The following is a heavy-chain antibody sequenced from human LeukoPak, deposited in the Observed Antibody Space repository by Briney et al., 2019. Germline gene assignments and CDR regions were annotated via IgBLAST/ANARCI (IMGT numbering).Heavy chain of an antibody. J-gene: IGHJ3*02. CDR2: INPNSGGT. CDR3: ASDDDYGDYGGAFDI. V-gene: IGHV1-2*02. D-gene: IGHD4-17*01. CDR1: GYTFTGYY. Sequence: GASVKVSCKASGYTFTGYYMHWVRQAPGQGLEWVGWINPNSGGTNYAQKFQGRVTMTRDTSISTAYMELSRLRSDDTAVYYCASDDDYGDYGGAFDIWGQGTMVTVSS.